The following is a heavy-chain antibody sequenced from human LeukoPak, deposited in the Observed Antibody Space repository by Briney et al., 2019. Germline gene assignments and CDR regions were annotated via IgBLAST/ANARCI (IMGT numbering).Heavy chain of an antibody. J-gene: IGHJ6*03. V-gene: IGHV4-4*02. Sequence: SETLSLTCAVSGGSISSSNWWSWVRQPPGKGLEWIGQIYHSGSTNYNPSLKSRVTISVDKSKNQFSLKLSSVTAADTAVYYCARVVVAVAGTYYYYYMDVWGKGTTVTVSS. CDR3: ARVVVAVAGTYYYYYMDV. D-gene: IGHD6-19*01. CDR2: IYHSGST. CDR1: GGSISSSNW.